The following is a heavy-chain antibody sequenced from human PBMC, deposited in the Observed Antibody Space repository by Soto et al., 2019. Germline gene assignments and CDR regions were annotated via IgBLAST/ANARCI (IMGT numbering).Heavy chain of an antibody. J-gene: IGHJ5*02. CDR1: GFTFSGSA. CDR3: HRHLADH. V-gene: IGHV3-73*01. Sequence: EVPLVESGGGLVQPGGSLKLSCAASGFTFSGSAMHWVRQASGKGLEWVGRIRSKANSYATEYAASVKGRFTISRDDSKNTAYLQISSLKNEDTALYHCHRHLADHWGQGTLVTVSS. CDR2: IRSKANSYAT.